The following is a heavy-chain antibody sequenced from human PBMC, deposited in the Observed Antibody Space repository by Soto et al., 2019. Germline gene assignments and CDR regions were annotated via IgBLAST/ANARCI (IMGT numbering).Heavy chain of an antibody. CDR2: ITADGGGT. Sequence: EVQLLESGGGLGQPGGSLRLSCRASRFTFSSYIMNWVRQAPGKGLEWISTITADGGGTFYADSVKGRFTISRDNSKNTLYLQMHNLTAEDTALYYCAKDRGGSVWPEFDFWGQGTQVTVSS. V-gene: IGHV3-23*01. D-gene: IGHD6-19*01. CDR1: RFTFSSYI. J-gene: IGHJ4*02. CDR3: AKDRGGSVWPEFDF.